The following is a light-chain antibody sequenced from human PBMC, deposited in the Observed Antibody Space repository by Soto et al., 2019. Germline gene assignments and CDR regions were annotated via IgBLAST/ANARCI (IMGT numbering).Light chain of an antibody. J-gene: IGKJ2*01. CDR2: AAS. CDR3: QQSYSTPPFT. CDR1: QSIRSY. Sequence: DLQMTQSPSSLSASVGDRVTITCRASQSIRSYLNWYQQKPGKPPKLLIYAASSLQSGVPSRFSGSGSGTDFTLTISSLQPEDFATYYCQQSYSTPPFTFGQGTKLEIK. V-gene: IGKV1-39*01.